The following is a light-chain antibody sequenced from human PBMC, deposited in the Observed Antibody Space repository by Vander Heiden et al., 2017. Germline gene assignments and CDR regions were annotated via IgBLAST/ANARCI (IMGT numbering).Light chain of an antibody. Sequence: SLPTQPPSASGPPGQRVTISCSGSSPNTRRNHVCCYQPRAGTATKRLIFCNNQPHSGDPDRFSCSTSGASAAPATSGLRAVDEADYYCSAWEDCRSDHVVFGGGTKLTVL. J-gene: IGLJ2*01. V-gene: IGLV1-47*02. CDR3: SAWEDCRSDHVV. CDR1: SPNTRRNH. CDR2: CNN.